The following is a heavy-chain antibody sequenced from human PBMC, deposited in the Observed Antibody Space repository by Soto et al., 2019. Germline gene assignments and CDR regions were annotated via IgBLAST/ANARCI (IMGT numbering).Heavy chain of an antibody. CDR2: ISGSGGST. J-gene: IGHJ3*02. V-gene: IGHV3-23*01. CDR3: AKDQGFRYCSSTSCHRAGAFDI. D-gene: IGHD2-2*02. Sequence: GGSLRLSCAASGFTFSSYAMSWVRQAPGKGLEWVSAISGSGGSTYYADSEKGRFTISRDNSKNTLYLQMNSLRAEDTAVYYCAKDQGFRYCSSTSCHRAGAFDIWGQGTMVTVSS. CDR1: GFTFSSYA.